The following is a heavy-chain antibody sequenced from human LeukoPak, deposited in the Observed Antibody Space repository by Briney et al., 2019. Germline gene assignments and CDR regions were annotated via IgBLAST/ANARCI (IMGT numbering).Heavy chain of an antibody. CDR3: ARGDRLRGLYY. V-gene: IGHV4-39*01. CDR2: VFYSGRT. D-gene: IGHD4-17*01. J-gene: IGHJ4*02. CDR1: GGSIPTKNFY. Sequence: SETLSLTCTVSGGSIPTKNFYWGWIRQPPGKGLEWIGSVFYSGRTYYNPSLKSRVTIFVDPSKNQFSLKLSSVTAADTAVYYCARGDRLRGLYYWGQGTLVTVSS.